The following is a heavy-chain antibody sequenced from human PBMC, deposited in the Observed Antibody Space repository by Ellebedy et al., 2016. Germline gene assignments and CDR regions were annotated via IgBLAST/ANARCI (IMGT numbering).Heavy chain of an antibody. V-gene: IGHV3-74*01. CDR1: DFTFSSYW. CDR2: INSDGSTT. Sequence: GESLKISXAASDFTFSSYWMHWVRQAPGKGLVWVSRINSDGSTTTYADSVKGRFTISRDNAKNTLYLQMNSLRAEDTAVYYCVRDWRSGDSGALDVWGQGTVVTVSS. CDR3: VRDWRSGDSGALDV. J-gene: IGHJ3*01. D-gene: IGHD4-17*01.